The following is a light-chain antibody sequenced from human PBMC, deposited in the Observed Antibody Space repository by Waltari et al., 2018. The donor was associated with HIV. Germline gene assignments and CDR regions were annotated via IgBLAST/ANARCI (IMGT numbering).Light chain of an antibody. CDR2: DTF. CDR1: QTVDVY. V-gene: IGKV3-11*01. Sequence: EIVLTQSPATPSLSPGERATLSCRASQTVDVYLAWYQQRPGQAPRLLIYDTFNRATGIPARFSGSGSGTDFTLTISSLEPEDFAVYYCHQRSNWPRTFGGGTRVEIK. J-gene: IGKJ4*01. CDR3: HQRSNWPRT.